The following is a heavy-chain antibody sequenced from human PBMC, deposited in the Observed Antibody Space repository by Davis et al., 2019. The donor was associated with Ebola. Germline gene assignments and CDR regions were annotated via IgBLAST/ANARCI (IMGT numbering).Heavy chain of an antibody. CDR1: GFTVSSNY. CDR3: AKGGGGQNYNGILDN. CDR2: IYSSGSI. Sequence: GESLKISCAASGFTVSSNYMSWVRQAPGKGLEWVSVIYSSGSIHYADSVKGRFSISRDNSNNTLYLQMNSLRVEDSAVYYCAKGGGGQNYNGILDNWGQGILVTVSS. D-gene: IGHD1-1*01. V-gene: IGHV3-53*01. J-gene: IGHJ4*02.